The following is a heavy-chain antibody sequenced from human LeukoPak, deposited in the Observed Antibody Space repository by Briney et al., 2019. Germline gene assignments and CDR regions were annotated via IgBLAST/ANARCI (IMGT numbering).Heavy chain of an antibody. Sequence: PGRSLRLSCAASGFAFDDYAMHWVRQAPGKGLEWVSGISWNSGSIGYADSVKGRFTISRDNAKNSLYLQMNSLRAEDTALYYCAKDSGGTELNWFDPWGQGTLVTVSS. V-gene: IGHV3-9*01. CDR3: AKDSGGTELNWFDP. D-gene: IGHD4-23*01. CDR1: GFAFDDYA. CDR2: ISWNSGSI. J-gene: IGHJ5*02.